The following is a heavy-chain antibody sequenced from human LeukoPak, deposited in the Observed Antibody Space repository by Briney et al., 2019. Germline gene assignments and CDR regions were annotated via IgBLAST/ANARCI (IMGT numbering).Heavy chain of an antibody. CDR2: IYSSGNT. Sequence: SETLSLTCTVSGASISSYYWSWIRQPAGKGLEWIGRIYSSGNTNYNPALKSRVIMSVDPSRNQLSLKLSSVTAADTAVYYCATDYNTALCSWGQGTLVTVSS. CDR1: GASISSYY. D-gene: IGHD3-16*01. CDR3: ATDYNTALCS. J-gene: IGHJ5*02. V-gene: IGHV4-4*07.